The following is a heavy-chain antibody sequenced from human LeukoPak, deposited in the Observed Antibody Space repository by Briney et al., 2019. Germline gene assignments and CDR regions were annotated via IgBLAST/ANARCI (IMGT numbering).Heavy chain of an antibody. CDR2: IRVSDGAR. CDR1: GFAFPTYA. D-gene: IGHD1/OR15-1a*01. Sequence: GGSLRLSCVASGFAFPTYAMMWVRQVPGKGLEWVSSIRVSDGARFYADSVKGRFTMSRDNPKNTLFLQMNSLRPEDTAVYYCAKEPRWEQLHSFDIWGQGTTVTVSS. V-gene: IGHV3-23*01. CDR3: AKEPRWEQLHSFDI. J-gene: IGHJ3*02.